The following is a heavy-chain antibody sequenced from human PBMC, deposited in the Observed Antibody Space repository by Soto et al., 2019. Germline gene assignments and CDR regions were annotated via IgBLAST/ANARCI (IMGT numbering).Heavy chain of an antibody. D-gene: IGHD6-13*01. J-gene: IGHJ6*02. CDR3: ATGEQLARNYYYYYGMDV. CDR1: GFTFSSYW. Sequence: GGSLRLSCAASGFTFSSYWMSWVRQAPGKGLEWVANIKQGGGEKYYVDSVKGRFTISRDNAKNSLYLQMNSLRAEDTAVYYCATGEQLARNYYYYYGMDVWGQGTTVTVSS. V-gene: IGHV3-7*01. CDR2: IKQGGGEK.